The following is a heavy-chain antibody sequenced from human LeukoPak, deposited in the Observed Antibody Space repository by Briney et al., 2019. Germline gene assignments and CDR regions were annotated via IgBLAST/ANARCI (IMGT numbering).Heavy chain of an antibody. V-gene: IGHV4-39*01. CDR1: SGSISSTNYY. Sequence: SETLSLTCTVSSGSISSTNYYWGWIRQPPGKGLEFIGSIYYNEDTFHNPSLKSRLTISVDTSANLFSLRLTSVTAADTATYYCARQLAAGNDGFDVWGQGTVVTVSS. CDR3: ARQLAAGNDGFDV. J-gene: IGHJ3*01. D-gene: IGHD2-15*01. CDR2: IYYNEDT.